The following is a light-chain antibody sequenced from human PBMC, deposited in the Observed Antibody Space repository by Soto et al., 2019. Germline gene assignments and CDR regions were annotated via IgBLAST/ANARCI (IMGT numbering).Light chain of an antibody. V-gene: IGKV3-20*01. CDR3: KQYVISPLT. Sequence: EIVLTQSPGTLSLSPGERATLSCRASQSVSSSYLAWYQQKPGQAPRLLIYGASSRATGIPDRFSGSGSGTDFTLTISRLEPEDFAVYYCKQYVISPLTFGPGTKVDIK. CDR1: QSVSSSY. J-gene: IGKJ3*01. CDR2: GAS.